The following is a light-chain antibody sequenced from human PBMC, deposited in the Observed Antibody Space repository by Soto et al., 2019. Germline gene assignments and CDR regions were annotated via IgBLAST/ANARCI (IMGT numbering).Light chain of an antibody. CDR1: QNISSSD. CDR3: QKYGGSALYT. V-gene: IGKV3-20*01. J-gene: IGKJ2*01. Sequence: EIVLTQSPGTLSLSPGERATLSCRASQNISSSDLAWYQQKPGQAPRLLIHAASSRATGIPDRFSGSGSGTDFTLTICRLEPRDLAVYYCQKYGGSALYTCGQGTKLEIK. CDR2: AAS.